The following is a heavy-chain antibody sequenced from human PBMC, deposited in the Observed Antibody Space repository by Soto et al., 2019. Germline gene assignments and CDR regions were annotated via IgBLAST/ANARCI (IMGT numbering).Heavy chain of an antibody. CDR1: GGSIYTNDYY. CDR2: IDYNGVT. D-gene: IGHD2-15*01. Sequence: SETLCLTCTFSGGSIYTNDYYWGLIRQPPGRGLEWIGNIDYNGVTYYNRSLKSRVSISRDTSKNQFSLRLTSVTAADTALYQCGRGVVGATAKTQTDSWGKRNLVAV. CDR3: GRGVVGATAKTQTDS. J-gene: IGHJ4*02. V-gene: IGHV4-39*01.